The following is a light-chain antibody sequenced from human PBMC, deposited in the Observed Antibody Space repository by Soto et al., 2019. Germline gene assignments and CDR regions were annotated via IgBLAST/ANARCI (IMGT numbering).Light chain of an antibody. CDR3: SSYGGSNPII. CDR2: EVN. V-gene: IGLV2-8*01. CDR1: SSDVGGYNY. J-gene: IGLJ2*01. Sequence: QSALTQPPSASGSPGQSVTLSCTGTSSDVGGYNYVSWYQQHPGKAPKLLIYEVNKRPSGVPDRFSGSKSGDTASLTVSGLQAEDEGDYYCSSYGGSNPIIFGGGTKVTVL.